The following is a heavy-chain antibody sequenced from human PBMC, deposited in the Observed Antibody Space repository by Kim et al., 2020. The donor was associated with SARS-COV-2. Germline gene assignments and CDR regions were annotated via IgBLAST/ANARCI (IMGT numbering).Heavy chain of an antibody. CDR1: GYTFTSYY. D-gene: IGHD6-13*01. J-gene: IGHJ3*02. CDR3: ARDSDRIAAAGRGAFGI. CDR2: INPSGGST. Sequence: ASVKVSCKASGYTFTSYYMHWVRQAPGQGLEWMGIINPSGGSTSYAQKFQGRVTMTRDTSTSTVYMELSSLRSEDTAVYYCARDSDRIAAAGRGAFGIWGQGTMVTVSS. V-gene: IGHV1-46*01.